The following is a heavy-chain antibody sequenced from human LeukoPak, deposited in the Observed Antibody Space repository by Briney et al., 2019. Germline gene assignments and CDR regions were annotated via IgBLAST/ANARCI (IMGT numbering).Heavy chain of an antibody. Sequence: GGSPRLSCAVSGFTFSSYWMSWVRQAPGKGLEWVANIKQDGSEKNYVDSVKGRFTISRDNAKNSLYLQMNSLRAEDTAIYYCASGGFSYHHWGQGTLVTVSS. CDR3: ASGGFSYHH. D-gene: IGHD5-18*01. V-gene: IGHV3-7*01. CDR2: IKQDGSEK. CDR1: GFTFSSYW. J-gene: IGHJ5*02.